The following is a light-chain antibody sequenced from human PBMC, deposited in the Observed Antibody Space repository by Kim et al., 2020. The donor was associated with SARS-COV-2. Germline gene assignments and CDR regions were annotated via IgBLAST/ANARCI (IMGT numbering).Light chain of an antibody. Sequence: GQSVTLSCRGTSSDVGCYKYVSWYQQHPGKAPKLIIYEVSERPSGVPDRFSGSKSGNTASLIVSGLQAEDEADYYCCSYAGSSNWLFGGGTQLTVL. V-gene: IGLV2-8*01. CDR2: EVS. CDR1: SSDVGCYKY. J-gene: IGLJ3*02. CDR3: CSYAGSSNWL.